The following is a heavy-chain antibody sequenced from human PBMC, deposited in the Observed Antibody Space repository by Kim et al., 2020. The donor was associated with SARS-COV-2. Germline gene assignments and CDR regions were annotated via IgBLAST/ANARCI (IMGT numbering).Heavy chain of an antibody. CDR3: ASGRAGYSSGWIYYYGMDV. V-gene: IGHV4-59*01. Sequence: SETLSLTCTVSGGSISSYYWSWIRQPPGKGLEWIGYIYYSGSTNYNPSLKSRVTISVDTSKNQFSLKLSSVTAADTAVYYCASGRAGYSSGWIYYYGMDVWGQGTTVTVSS. J-gene: IGHJ6*02. D-gene: IGHD6-19*01. CDR2: IYYSGST. CDR1: GGSISSYY.